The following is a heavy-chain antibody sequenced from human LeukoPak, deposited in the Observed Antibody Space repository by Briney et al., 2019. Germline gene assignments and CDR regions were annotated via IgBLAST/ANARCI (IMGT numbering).Heavy chain of an antibody. J-gene: IGHJ4*02. CDR2: INSDGSST. V-gene: IGHV3-74*01. D-gene: IGHD6-19*01. CDR3: ARASSGWYTDSNFDY. CDR1: GFTFSSYW. Sequence: GGSLRLSCAASGFTFSSYWMHWVRQAPGKGLVWVSRINSDGSSTSYADSVKGRFTISRDNAKNTLYLQMNSLRVEDTAVYYCARASSGWYTDSNFDYWGQGTLVTVSS.